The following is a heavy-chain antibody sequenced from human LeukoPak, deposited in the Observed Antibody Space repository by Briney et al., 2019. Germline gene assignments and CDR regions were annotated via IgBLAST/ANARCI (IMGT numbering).Heavy chain of an antibody. V-gene: IGHV3-53*01. D-gene: IGHD5-18*01. CDR2: LYSGGNT. Sequence: GGSLRLSCTAFGFTVSGNYLSWVRQTPGKGLEWVSVLYSGGNTYYTESLKGRSTISRDNSKNTLYLQMNSLRVEDTAVYFCARVRPPYSYGHGPFDIWGRGTLVTVSS. CDR1: GFTVSGNY. CDR3: ARVRPPYSYGHGPFDI. J-gene: IGHJ4*02.